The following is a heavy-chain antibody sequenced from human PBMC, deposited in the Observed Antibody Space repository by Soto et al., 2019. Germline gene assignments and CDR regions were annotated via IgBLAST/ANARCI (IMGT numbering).Heavy chain of an antibody. CDR2: IYYSGST. J-gene: IGHJ4*02. CDR1: GGSISSYY. CDR3: ARHSGYYDILTGYLSPFDY. V-gene: IGHV4-59*08. Sequence: SETLSLTCTVSGGSISSYYWSWIRQPPGKGLEWIGYIYYSGSTNYNPSLKSRVTISVDTSKNQFSLKLSSVTAADTAVYYCARHSGYYDILTGYLSPFDYWGQGTLVTVSS. D-gene: IGHD3-9*01.